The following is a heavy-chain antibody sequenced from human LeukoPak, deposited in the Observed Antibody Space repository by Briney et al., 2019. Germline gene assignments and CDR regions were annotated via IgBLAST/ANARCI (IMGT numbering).Heavy chain of an antibody. V-gene: IGHV1-2*02. CDR2: INPGGGVT. CDR3: ARGPNHYYYMDV. J-gene: IGHJ6*03. D-gene: IGHD2-8*01. Sequence: GASVMVSCKASGYSFTGYYLHWVRQAPGQGLEWMGWINPGGGVTKSAQKFQGRVTMTTDKSINTVYMELSRLTSDDTAVYFCARGPNHYYYMDVWGKGTTVTVSS. CDR1: GYSFTGYY.